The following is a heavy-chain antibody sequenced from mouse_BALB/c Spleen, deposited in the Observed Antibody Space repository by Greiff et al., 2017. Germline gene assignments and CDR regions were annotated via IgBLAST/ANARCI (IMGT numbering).Heavy chain of an antibody. Sequence: QVQLQQSGAELVRPGVSVKISCKGSGYTFTDYAMHWVKQSHAKSLEWIGVISTYYGDASYNQKFKGKATMTVDKSSSTAYMELARLTSEDSAIYYCARRNGYDAMDYWGEGTSVTVSS. J-gene: IGHJ4*01. CDR2: ISTYYGDA. CDR3: ARRNGYDAMDY. V-gene: IGHV1S137*01. CDR1: GYTFTDYA.